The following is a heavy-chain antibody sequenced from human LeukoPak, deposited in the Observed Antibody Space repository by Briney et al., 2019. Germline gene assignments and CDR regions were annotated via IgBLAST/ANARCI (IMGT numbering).Heavy chain of an antibody. V-gene: IGHV4-4*02. D-gene: IGHD2-15*01. J-gene: IGHJ4*02. CDR2: IYHSGST. Sequence: PSETLSLTCAVSGGSISSSNWWSWVRQPPGKGLEWIGEIYHSGSTNYNPSLKSRVTISVYTSKNQFSLKLSSVTAADTAVYYCARGGSYCSGGSCYVFDYWGQGTLVTVSS. CDR1: GGSISSSNW. CDR3: ARGGSYCSGGSCYVFDY.